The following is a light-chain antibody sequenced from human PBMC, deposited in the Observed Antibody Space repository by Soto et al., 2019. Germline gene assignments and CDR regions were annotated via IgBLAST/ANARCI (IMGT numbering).Light chain of an antibody. V-gene: IGKV3-20*01. Sequence: ESVLTQSPGTLSLSPGERVNLSCRASQRVSSRYVAWYQHKTGQPPRLLSSGSSSRATGIPDRFSGSGSGADFTLTIIGLEPDDFAVYYCQQYCSSPPTFGGGTKVEIK. CDR1: QRVSSRY. J-gene: IGKJ4*01. CDR3: QQYCSSPPT. CDR2: GSS.